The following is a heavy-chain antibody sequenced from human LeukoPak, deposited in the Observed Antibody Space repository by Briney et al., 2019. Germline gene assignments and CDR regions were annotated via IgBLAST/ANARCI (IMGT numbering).Heavy chain of an antibody. CDR3: AKDRTAAVGLYAFDT. CDR2: IYTNGST. J-gene: IGHJ3*02. Sequence: PSQTLSLTCSVRGGSSSSGSYYWSWIRQPAGKGLEWIGRIYTNGSTNYNPSLKSRVTISVDTAKNQFSLKLSSVTAADTTVYYCAKDRTAAVGLYAFDTWGQGTMVTVSS. CDR1: GGSSSSGSYY. D-gene: IGHD5-18*01. V-gene: IGHV4-61*02.